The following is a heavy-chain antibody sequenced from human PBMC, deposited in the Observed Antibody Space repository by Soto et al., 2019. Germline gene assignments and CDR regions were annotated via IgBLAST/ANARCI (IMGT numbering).Heavy chain of an antibody. J-gene: IGHJ6*03. V-gene: IGHV3-7*01. CDR3: ARVPRGDSNTYYYYCYMDV. Sequence: EVQLVESGGDLVQPGGSLRLSCAASGFTFSNFWMSWVRQAPGQGLEWVANIKQDGGEKHSVDSVKGRFTISRDKAKNSLFLQRNSLRAEDTAEYYCARVPRGDSNTYYYYCYMDVWGKGTTDAVSS. CDR2: IKQDGGEK. D-gene: IGHD4-4*01. CDR1: GFTFSNFW.